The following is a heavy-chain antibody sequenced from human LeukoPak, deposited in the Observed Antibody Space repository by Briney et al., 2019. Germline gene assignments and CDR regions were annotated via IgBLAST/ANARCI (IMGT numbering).Heavy chain of an antibody. D-gene: IGHD5-18*01. CDR3: ARNGDTAMSWDY. Sequence: GESLKISCKGSGYSFSTYWVGWVRQMLGKGLEWMGIIYPGDSDTRYSPSFQGQVTISADKSISTASLQWSSLKASDTAMYYCARNGDTAMSWDYWGQGTLVTVSS. J-gene: IGHJ4*02. V-gene: IGHV5-51*01. CDR2: IYPGDSDT. CDR1: GYSFSTYW.